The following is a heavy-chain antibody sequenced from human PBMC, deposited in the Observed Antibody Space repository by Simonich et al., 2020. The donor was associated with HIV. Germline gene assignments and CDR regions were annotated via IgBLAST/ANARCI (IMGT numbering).Heavy chain of an antibody. CDR1: GFTFDDYA. V-gene: IGHV3-9*01. CDR2: ISWNRGDI. D-gene: IGHD3-10*01. Sequence: EVQLVESGGGLVQPGRSLRVSCAASGFTFDDYAMHWVRQAPGKGLEWVSGISWNRGDIGYADSVKGRFTISRDNAKNSLYLQMNSLRAEDTALYYCAKGGISMVRGVMQFDYGGQGTLVTVSS. J-gene: IGHJ4*02. CDR3: AKGGISMVRGVMQFDY.